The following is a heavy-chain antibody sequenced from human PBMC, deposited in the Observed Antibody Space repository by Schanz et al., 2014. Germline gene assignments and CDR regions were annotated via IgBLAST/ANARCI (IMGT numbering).Heavy chain of an antibody. V-gene: IGHV3-66*01. Sequence: EVQLVESGGGFVQPGGSLGLSCVVSGFTVSSDHMSWVRQAPGKGLEWVSTIYASGATYYADSVKRRFTISRDISKNTLHLQENSLRAQDTAIYYCERDVNYYGSQNYYKTPCCFDYWGQGTLVTVSS. D-gene: IGHD3-10*01. J-gene: IGHJ4*02. CDR1: GFTVSSDH. CDR2: IYASGAT. CDR3: ERDVNYYGSQNYYKTPCCFDY.